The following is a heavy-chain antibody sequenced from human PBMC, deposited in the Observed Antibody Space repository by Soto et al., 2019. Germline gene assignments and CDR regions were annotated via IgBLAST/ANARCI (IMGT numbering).Heavy chain of an antibody. Sequence: PSETLSLTCTVSGGSISSYYWSWIRQPAGKGLEWIGRIYTSGSTNYNPSLKSRVTMSVDTSKNQFSLKLSSVTAADTAVYYCARGPTLATMVRGVIITGYYYYGMDVWGQGTTVTVSS. D-gene: IGHD3-10*01. CDR3: ARGPTLATMVRGVIITGYYYYGMDV. J-gene: IGHJ6*02. V-gene: IGHV4-4*07. CDR1: GGSISSYY. CDR2: IYTSGST.